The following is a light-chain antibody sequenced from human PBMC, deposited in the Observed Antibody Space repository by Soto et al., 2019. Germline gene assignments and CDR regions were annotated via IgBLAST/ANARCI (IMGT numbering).Light chain of an antibody. CDR2: EAT. CDR3: CSYAGSRTFV. V-gene: IGLV2-23*01. Sequence: QSALTQPASVSGSPGQSITVSCTGTSSDVGAYNLVSWYQQHPGKAPRLIIYEATKRPSGISHRFSGSKSDNMASLTISGLRAEDEAHYHCCSYAGSRTFVFGGGTKLTVL. CDR1: SSDVGAYNL. J-gene: IGLJ3*02.